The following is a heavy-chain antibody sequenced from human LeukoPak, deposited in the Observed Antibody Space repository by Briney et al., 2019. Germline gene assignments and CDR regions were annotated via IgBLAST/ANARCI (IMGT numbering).Heavy chain of an antibody. CDR3: ASAESDYGIFDY. CDR2: INHSGST. J-gene: IGHJ4*02. CDR1: GGSFRGYY. D-gene: IGHD4-17*01. V-gene: IGHV4-34*01. Sequence: PSETLSLTCAVYGGSFRGYYWSWIRQPPGKGLEWIGEINHSGSTNYNPSLKSRVTISIDTSKKQFSLKLSSVTAADTAVYYCASAESDYGIFDYWGQGTLVTVSS.